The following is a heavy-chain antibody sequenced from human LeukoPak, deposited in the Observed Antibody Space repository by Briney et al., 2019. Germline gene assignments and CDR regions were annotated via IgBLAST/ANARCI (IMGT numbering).Heavy chain of an antibody. Sequence: GGSLRLSCAASGFTFSSYGMHWVRQAPGNGLEWVAVIWYDGSNKYYADSVKGRFTISRDNSENTLYLQMNSLRAEDTAVYYCASHGRPYSYGHNFDYWGQGTLVTVSS. J-gene: IGHJ4*02. CDR1: GFTFSSYG. CDR3: ASHGRPYSYGHNFDY. V-gene: IGHV3-33*01. CDR2: IWYDGSNK. D-gene: IGHD5-18*01.